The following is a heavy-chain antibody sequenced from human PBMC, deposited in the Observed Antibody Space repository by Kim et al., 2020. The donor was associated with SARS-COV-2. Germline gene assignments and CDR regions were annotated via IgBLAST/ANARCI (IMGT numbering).Heavy chain of an antibody. CDR1: GFTFRDYD. D-gene: IGHD2-15*01. CDR2: IRSSGSKI. CDR3: ARGNTGYCSGGSWY. Sequence: GGSLRLSCAASGFTFRDYDMSWVRQAPGKGLEWVAYIRSSGSKIYYADYVKGRFTISRDNAKNSLYLQMNSLRAEDTAVYYCARGNTGYCSGGSWY. J-gene: IGHJ2*01. V-gene: IGHV3-11*04.